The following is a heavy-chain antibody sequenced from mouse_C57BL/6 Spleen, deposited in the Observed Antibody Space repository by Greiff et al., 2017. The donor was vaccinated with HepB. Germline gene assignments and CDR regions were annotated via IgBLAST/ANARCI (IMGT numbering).Heavy chain of an antibody. J-gene: IGHJ4*01. CDR2: INPNNGGT. D-gene: IGHD1-1*01. Sequence: EVKLQQSGPELVKPGASVKMSCKASGYTFTDYNMHWVKQSHGKSLEWIGYINPNNGGTSYNQKFKGKATLTVNKSSSTAYMELRSLTSEDSAVYYCARPHYYGSSYVGAMDYWGQGTSVTVSS. V-gene: IGHV1-22*01. CDR1: GYTFTDYN. CDR3: ARPHYYGSSYVGAMDY.